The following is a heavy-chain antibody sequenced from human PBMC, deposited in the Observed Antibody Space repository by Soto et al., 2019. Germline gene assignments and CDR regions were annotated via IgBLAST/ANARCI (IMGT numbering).Heavy chain of an antibody. CDR3: ARGRGLVGSSWSYYFDY. CDR1: GGSFSGYY. CDR2: VNHSGST. D-gene: IGHD6-13*01. Sequence: QVQLQQWGVGLLKPSETLSLTCAVYGGSFSGYYWSWIRQPPGKGLEWIGEVNHSGSTNYNPSLKSRVTISVDTSKNQFSLKLSSVTAADTAVYYCARGRGLVGSSWSYYFDYWGQGTLVTVSS. J-gene: IGHJ4*02. V-gene: IGHV4-34*01.